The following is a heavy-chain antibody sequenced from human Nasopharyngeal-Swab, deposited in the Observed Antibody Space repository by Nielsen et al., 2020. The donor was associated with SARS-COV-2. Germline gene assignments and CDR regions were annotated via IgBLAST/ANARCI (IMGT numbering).Heavy chain of an antibody. CDR2: ISYDGSNK. CDR3: ARGPGDGMDV. J-gene: IGHJ6*02. V-gene: IGHV3-30-3*01. D-gene: IGHD3-10*01. Sequence: PGKGLAWVAVISYDGSNKYYADSVKGRFTISRDNSKNTLYLQMNSLRAEDTAVYYCARGPGDGMDVWGQGTTVTVSS.